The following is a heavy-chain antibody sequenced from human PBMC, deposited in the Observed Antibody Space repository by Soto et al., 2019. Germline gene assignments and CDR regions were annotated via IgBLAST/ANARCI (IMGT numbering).Heavy chain of an antibody. J-gene: IGHJ5*01. CDR2: ISDYNGNA. Sequence: QVQLVQSGAEVRKPGASVKVSCKASGYTFSSHGIIWVRQAPGQGLEWMGWISDYNGNAKYAQRFQGRVTMTTDTSTSTVYMDLRSLGSDDSAVYYCAREGSYGWYDCWGQGTLVTVSS. D-gene: IGHD2-15*01. V-gene: IGHV1-18*01. CDR1: GYTFSSHG. CDR3: AREGSYGWYDC.